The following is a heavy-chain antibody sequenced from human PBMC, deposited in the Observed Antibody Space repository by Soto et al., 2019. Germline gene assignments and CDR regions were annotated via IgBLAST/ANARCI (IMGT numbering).Heavy chain of an antibody. Sequence: SETLSLTCAVYGGSFSGYYWSWIRQPPGKGLEWIGEINHSGSTNYNPSLKSRVTISVDTSKNQFSLKLSSVTAADTAVYYCATRDYIAAAATWFDPWGQGTLVTVSS. CDR2: INHSGST. V-gene: IGHV4-34*01. J-gene: IGHJ5*02. CDR3: ATRDYIAAAATWFDP. D-gene: IGHD6-13*01. CDR1: GGSFSGYY.